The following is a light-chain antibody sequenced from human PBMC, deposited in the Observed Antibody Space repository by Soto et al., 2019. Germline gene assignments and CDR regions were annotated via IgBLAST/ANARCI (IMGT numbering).Light chain of an antibody. CDR1: SSDVGSYNL. V-gene: IGLV2-23*02. CDR2: EVN. CDR3: CSYAGSSISWV. J-gene: IGLJ3*02. Sequence: QSALTQPASVSGSPGQSITISCTGTSSDVGSYNLVSWYQQHPGKAPKLMIYEVNKRPSGVSSRFSGSKSGNTASLTISGLQAEDEADYYCCSYAGSSISWVFGGGTK.